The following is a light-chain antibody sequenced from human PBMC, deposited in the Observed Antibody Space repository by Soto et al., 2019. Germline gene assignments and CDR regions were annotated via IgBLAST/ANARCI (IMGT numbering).Light chain of an antibody. CDR2: DAS. CDR3: QQRTNWPPLT. CDR1: QSVSSD. V-gene: IGKV3-11*01. Sequence: EIVLTQSPATLSLSPGERATFSCRASQSVSSDLVWYQQKPGQAPRLLIYDASNRATGVPARFSGSGSGTAFTLTISSLEPEDFAVYYCQQRTNWPPLTFGGGNKVEIK. J-gene: IGKJ4*01.